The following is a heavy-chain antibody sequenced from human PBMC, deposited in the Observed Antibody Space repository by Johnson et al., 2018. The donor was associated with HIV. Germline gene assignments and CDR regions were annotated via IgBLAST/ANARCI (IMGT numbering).Heavy chain of an antibody. V-gene: IGHV3-74*02. CDR3: ARVTYYYDTQAFDF. J-gene: IGHJ3*01. CDR1: GFPFSSYA. CDR2: INSVGSTP. D-gene: IGHD3-22*01. Sequence: VHLVESGGGAVQPGRSLSLSCAASGFPFSSYAMNWVRQAPAKGWGWVSRINSVGSTPTYADSVRGRFTISRDNAKNTLYLQMNSLRAEDTAVYYCARVTYYYDTQAFDFWGQGTMVTVSS.